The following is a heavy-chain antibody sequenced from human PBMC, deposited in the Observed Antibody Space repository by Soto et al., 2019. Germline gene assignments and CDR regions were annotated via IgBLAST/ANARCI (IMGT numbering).Heavy chain of an antibody. J-gene: IGHJ4*02. V-gene: IGHV1-3*01. CDR3: ARVYSSGWFYYFDY. CDR1: GYTFTSYA. D-gene: IGHD6-19*01. Sequence: ASVKVSCKASGYTFTSYAMHWVRQAPGQRLEWMGWINAGNGNTKYSQKFQGRVTITRDTSASTAYMELSSLRSEDTAVYYCARVYSSGWFYYFDYWGQGTLVTVS. CDR2: INAGNGNT.